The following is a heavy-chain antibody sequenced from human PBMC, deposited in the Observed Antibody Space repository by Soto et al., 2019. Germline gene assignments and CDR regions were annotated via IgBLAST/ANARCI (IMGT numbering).Heavy chain of an antibody. J-gene: IGHJ2*01. CDR1: GYTFTSYA. CDR2: INAGNGNT. Sequence: ASVKVSCKASGYTFTSYAMHWVRQAPGQRLEWMGWINAGNGNTKYSQKFQGRVTITRDTSASTAYMELSSLRSEDTAVYYCARDRMVRGVATTAYWYFDLWGRGTLVTVSS. CDR3: ARDRMVRGVATTAYWYFDL. D-gene: IGHD3-10*01. V-gene: IGHV1-3*01.